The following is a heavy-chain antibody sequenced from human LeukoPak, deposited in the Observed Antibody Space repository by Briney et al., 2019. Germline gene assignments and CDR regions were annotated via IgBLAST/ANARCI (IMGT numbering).Heavy chain of an antibody. D-gene: IGHD2-15*01. V-gene: IGHV3-30-3*01. CDR2: ISYDGSNK. Sequence: GGSLRLSCAASGFTFSSYAMHWVRQAPGKGLEWVAVISYDGSNKYYADSVKGRFTISRDNSKNTLYLQMNSLRAEDTAVYYYARGEDRLDAFDIWGQGTMVTVSS. CDR3: ARGEDRLDAFDI. J-gene: IGHJ3*02. CDR1: GFTFSSYA.